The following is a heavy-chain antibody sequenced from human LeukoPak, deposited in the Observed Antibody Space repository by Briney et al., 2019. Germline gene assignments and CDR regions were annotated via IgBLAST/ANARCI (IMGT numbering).Heavy chain of an antibody. Sequence: PSETLSLTCTVSTDSINSHYWNWLRQSPGKGLEWVGYTSYSGSTNYNPSLRSRVTIPLDRSKNQFSLDLTSVTAADTAVYFCARTKFGGPFFAYWGQGALVTVSS. J-gene: IGHJ4*02. V-gene: IGHV4-59*11. CDR2: TSYSGST. CDR3: ARTKFGGPFFAY. CDR1: TDSINSHY. D-gene: IGHD3-10*01.